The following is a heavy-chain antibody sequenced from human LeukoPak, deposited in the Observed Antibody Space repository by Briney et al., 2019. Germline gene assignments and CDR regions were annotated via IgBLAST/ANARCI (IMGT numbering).Heavy chain of an antibody. CDR2: VSPSTSDT. Sequence: ASVRVSCKASGYPFSDYYIHWVRQAPGQGLEWMGWVSPSTSDTNFALKFQGRVTMTRDTSISTAYMELTSLRSDDTAVYFCASRAYSGFLPYFGYWGQGTLVTVSS. J-gene: IGHJ4*02. D-gene: IGHD5-12*01. CDR3: ASRAYSGFLPYFGY. CDR1: GYPFSDYY. V-gene: IGHV1-2*02.